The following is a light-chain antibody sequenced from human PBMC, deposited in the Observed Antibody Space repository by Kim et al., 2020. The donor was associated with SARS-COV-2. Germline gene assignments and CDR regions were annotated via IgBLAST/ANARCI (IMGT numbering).Light chain of an antibody. J-gene: IGKJ4*01. CDR2: AAS. Sequence: IQLTQSPSSLSASVGDRVTITCRASQGISTSLAWHQQKPGKAPNLLISAASTLQSGVPSRFSGSGSGTDFTLTISSLRPEDFATYYCQQLNSYPLTFGGGTKVDIK. CDR3: QQLNSYPLT. V-gene: IGKV1-9*01. CDR1: QGISTS.